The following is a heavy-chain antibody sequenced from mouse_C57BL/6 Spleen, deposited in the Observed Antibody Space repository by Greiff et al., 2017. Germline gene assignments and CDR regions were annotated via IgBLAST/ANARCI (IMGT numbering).Heavy chain of an antibody. Sequence: VQLQQSGPELVKPGASVKISCKASGYAFSSSWMNWVKQRPGKGLEWIGRIYPGDGDTNYNGKFKGKATLTADKSSSTAYMQRSSLTSEDSAVYFCARGDGNYYFDYWGQGTTLTVSS. CDR3: ARGDGNYYFDY. J-gene: IGHJ2*01. CDR2: IYPGDGDT. V-gene: IGHV1-82*01. D-gene: IGHD2-1*01. CDR1: GYAFSSSW.